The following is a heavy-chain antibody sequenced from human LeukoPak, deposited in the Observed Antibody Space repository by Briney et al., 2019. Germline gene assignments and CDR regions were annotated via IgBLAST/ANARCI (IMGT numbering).Heavy chain of an antibody. CDR2: IYSSGST. D-gene: IGHD1/OR15-1a*01. V-gene: IGHV4-61*02. J-gene: IGHJ4*02. Sequence: SETLSLTCTVSGGSISSGSYYWSWIRQPAGKGLEWIGRIYSSGSTNYNPSLKSRVTISLDTSKNQFSLKVNSVTAADTAVYYCARLSAIRTNQFDYWGQGTLVTVSS. CDR1: GGSISSGSYY. CDR3: ARLSAIRTNQFDY.